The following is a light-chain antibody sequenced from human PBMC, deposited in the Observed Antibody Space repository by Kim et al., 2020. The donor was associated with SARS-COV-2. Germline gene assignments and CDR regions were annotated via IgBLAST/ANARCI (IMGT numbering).Light chain of an antibody. J-gene: IGKJ2*01. Sequence: PATLTASVGDSVTITCRASQNINNWLAWYQLRPGRAPKLLIYKASNLESGVPSRFSGSGSGTEFTLTIYSLQPDDFATYYCQQYDTYHTFGQGTKLEIK. CDR3: QQYDTYHT. CDR2: KAS. CDR1: QNINNW. V-gene: IGKV1-5*03.